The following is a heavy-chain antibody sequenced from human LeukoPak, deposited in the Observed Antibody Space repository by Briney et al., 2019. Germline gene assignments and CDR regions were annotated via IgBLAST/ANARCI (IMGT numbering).Heavy chain of an antibody. CDR3: AKDMGDLAVAASNY. D-gene: IGHD6-19*01. Sequence: GSVKVSCKACGYTFTGYYMHWVRQAPGQGLEWMGWTNPNSGGSNYAQKFQGRVPMTRNTSISTAYIELSRLRSDDTAVNYLAKDMGDLAVAASNYWGQGTLVSVSS. V-gene: IGHV1-2*02. CDR1: GYTFTGYY. CDR2: TNPNSGGS. J-gene: IGHJ4*02.